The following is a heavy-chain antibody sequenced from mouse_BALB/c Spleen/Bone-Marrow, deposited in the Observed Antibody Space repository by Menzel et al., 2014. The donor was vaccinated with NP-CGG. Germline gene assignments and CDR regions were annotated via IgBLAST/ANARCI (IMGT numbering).Heavy chain of an antibody. CDR1: GYSFTGYY. Sequence: EVQGVESGPELVKPGASVKISCKASGYSFTGYYMHWVKQSHGNSLDWIGYIYPYNGVSSYNQKFKGKATLTVDKSSSTAYMELRSLTSDDSAAYYCESRGEYFDVWGAGTTVTVSS. CDR2: IYPYNGVS. CDR3: ESRGEYFDV. J-gene: IGHJ1*01. V-gene: IGHV1-31*01.